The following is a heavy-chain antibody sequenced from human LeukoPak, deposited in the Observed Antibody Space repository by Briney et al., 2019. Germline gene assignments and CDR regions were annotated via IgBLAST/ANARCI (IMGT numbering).Heavy chain of an antibody. V-gene: IGHV5-51*01. CDR1: GYSFSNYW. D-gene: IGHD3-22*01. CDR2: IYVGDSDT. CDR3: ARQGLYYYDSSSYHPFFDY. Sequence: GESLKISCKSSGYSFSNYWIGWVRQMPGKGLEWMGIIYVGDSDTRYSPSFQGLVTISADKSISTAYLQWSSLKASDTAMYYCARQGLYYYDSSSYHPFFDYWGQGTLVTVSS. J-gene: IGHJ4*02.